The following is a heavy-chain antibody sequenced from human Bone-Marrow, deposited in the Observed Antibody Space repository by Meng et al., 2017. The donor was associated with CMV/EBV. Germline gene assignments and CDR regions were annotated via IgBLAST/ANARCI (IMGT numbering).Heavy chain of an antibody. D-gene: IGHD6-13*01. CDR1: GFTFSSYS. CDR3: ARDSKAAVGWFDP. J-gene: IGHJ5*02. Sequence: GESLKISCAASGFTFSSYSMNWVRQAPGKGLEWVSSISSSSSYIYYADSVKGRFTISRDNAKNSLYLQMNSLRAEDTAVYYCARDSKAAVGWFDPWGQGTLVTVSS. V-gene: IGHV3-21*01. CDR2: ISSSSSYI.